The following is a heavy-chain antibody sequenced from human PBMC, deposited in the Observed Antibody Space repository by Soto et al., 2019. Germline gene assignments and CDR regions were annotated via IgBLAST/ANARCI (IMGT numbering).Heavy chain of an antibody. CDR1: GFIFGNYA. CDR2: ISYSGGAT. V-gene: IGHV3-23*01. Sequence: GGSLRLSCAASGFIFGNYAMAWVRQAPGKGLQWVSGISYSGGATYYPDSVKGRVTISRDNSRNTLYLQLKSLRAEDTAIYFCAKGAPRDFPQLDVWGQGTTVTVSS. CDR3: AKGAPRDFPQLDV. J-gene: IGHJ6*02.